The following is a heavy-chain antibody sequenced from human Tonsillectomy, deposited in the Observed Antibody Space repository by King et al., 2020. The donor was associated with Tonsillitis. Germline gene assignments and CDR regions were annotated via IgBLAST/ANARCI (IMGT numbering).Heavy chain of an antibody. CDR3: ARVSDSSGYYYFDY. Sequence: VQLVESGAEVKKPGASVKVSCKASGYTFTSYDINWVRQATGQGLEWMGWMNPNSGNTGYAQKFQGRVTMTRNTSISTAYMELSSLRSEDTAAYYCARVSDSSGYYYFDYWGQGTLVTVSS. V-gene: IGHV1-8*01. D-gene: IGHD3-22*01. CDR1: GYTFTSYD. J-gene: IGHJ4*02. CDR2: MNPNSGNT.